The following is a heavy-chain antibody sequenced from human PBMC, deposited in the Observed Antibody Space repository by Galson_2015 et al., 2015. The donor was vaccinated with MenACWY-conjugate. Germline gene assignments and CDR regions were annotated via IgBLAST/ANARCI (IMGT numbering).Heavy chain of an antibody. V-gene: IGHV3-30*18. D-gene: IGHD3-10*01. CDR3: AKDGSEPYSTISHYFSMDV. CDR1: GLTFRRFG. Sequence: SLRLSCAASGLTFRRFGMHWVRQAPGKGLEWMAVISYDGSNESYADSVKGRFTISRDNSKNTLYLQMNSLRADDTAVYYCAKDGSEPYSTISHYFSMDVGGKGTTVTCSS. CDR2: ISYDGSNE. J-gene: IGHJ6*03.